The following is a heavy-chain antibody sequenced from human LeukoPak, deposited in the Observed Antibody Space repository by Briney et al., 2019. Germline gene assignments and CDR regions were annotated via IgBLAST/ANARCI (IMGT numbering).Heavy chain of an antibody. CDR1: GFTFSSYG. CDR3: ARDRGSAASGTNRVVRLDY. J-gene: IGHJ4*02. Sequence: GRSLRLSCAASGFTFSSYGMHWVRQAPGEGLEWVAVIWYDGSNKYYADSVKGRFTISRDNSKNTLYLQMNSLRAEDTAVYYCARDRGSAASGTNRVVRLDYWGQGTLVTVSS. D-gene: IGHD6-13*01. V-gene: IGHV3-33*01. CDR2: IWYDGSNK.